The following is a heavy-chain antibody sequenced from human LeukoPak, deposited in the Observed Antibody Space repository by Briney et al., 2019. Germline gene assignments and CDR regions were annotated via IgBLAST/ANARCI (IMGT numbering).Heavy chain of an antibody. CDR3: ARYPRGAAAGNFDY. Sequence: SETLSLTCTVSGGSISSSSYYWGWIRRPPGKGLEWIGSIYYSGSTYYNPSLKSRVTISVDTSKNQFSLKLSSVTAADTAVYYCARYPRGAAAGNFDYWGQGTLVTVSS. J-gene: IGHJ4*02. CDR2: IYYSGST. V-gene: IGHV4-39*01. D-gene: IGHD6-13*01. CDR1: GGSISSSSYY.